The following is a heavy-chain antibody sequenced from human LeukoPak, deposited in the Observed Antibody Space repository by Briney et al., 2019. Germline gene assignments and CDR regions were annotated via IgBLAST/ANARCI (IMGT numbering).Heavy chain of an antibody. CDR2: ISGSGGST. D-gene: IGHD1-26*01. J-gene: IGHJ4*02. V-gene: IGHV3-23*01. CDR1: GFTFSSYA. Sequence: GGSLRLSCAASGFTFSSYAMSWVRQAPGKGLEWVSAISGSGGSTYYADSVKGRFTISRDKSKNPLYLQMNSLRAEDTAVYYCAKKIGWEPVDFDYWGQGTLVTVSS. CDR3: AKKIGWEPVDFDY.